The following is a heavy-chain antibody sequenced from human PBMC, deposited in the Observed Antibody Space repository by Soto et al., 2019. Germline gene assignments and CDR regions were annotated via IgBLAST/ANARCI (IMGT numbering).Heavy chain of an antibody. CDR2: IWTSGST. CDR1: GFTFSSND. CDR3: ATRPLLRGAP. Sequence: EVQLVESGGGLIQPGGSLRLSCEASGFTFSSNDMNWGRQAPGKGLEWVSLIWTSGSTAYADSVKGRFTISRDNSKSALYLHMTSLRAEDTAVYYCATRPLLRGAPWGQGTMVTVSS. J-gene: IGHJ3*01. V-gene: IGHV3-53*01. D-gene: IGHD3-16*01.